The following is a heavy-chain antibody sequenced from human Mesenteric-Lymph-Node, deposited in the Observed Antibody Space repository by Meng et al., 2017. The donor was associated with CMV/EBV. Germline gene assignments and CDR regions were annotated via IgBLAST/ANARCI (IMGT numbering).Heavy chain of an antibody. V-gene: IGHV3-23*01. J-gene: IGHJ6*02. CDR3: AKGVGPTTSYYYVMDV. D-gene: IGHD1-26*01. Sequence: GESLKISCAASGFTFSSYAMSWVRQAPGKGLEWVSAVSSSGGNTYYADSVKGRFTISRDNSKNTLYLQMNSLRAEDTAVYYCAKGVGPTTSYYYVMDVWGQGTTVTVSS. CDR2: VSSSGGNT. CDR1: GFTFSSYA.